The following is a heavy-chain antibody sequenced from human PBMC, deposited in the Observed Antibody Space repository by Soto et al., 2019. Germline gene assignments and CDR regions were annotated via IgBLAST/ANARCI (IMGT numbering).Heavy chain of an antibody. CDR2: FNPIFGAP. Sequence: SVKVSCKASGGTFSNSAIYWVRQAPGQGLVWMGGFNPIFGAPYYAQTFQGRATITADESTGTVYMDLSSLRSEDTAVYYCAVGNSTTYNWFDPWGQGTLVTVSS. V-gene: IGHV1-69*13. CDR1: GGTFSNSA. D-gene: IGHD1-7*01. J-gene: IGHJ5*02. CDR3: AVGNSTTYNWFDP.